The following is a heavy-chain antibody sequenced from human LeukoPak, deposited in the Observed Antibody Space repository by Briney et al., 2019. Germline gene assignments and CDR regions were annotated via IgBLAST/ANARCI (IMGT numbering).Heavy chain of an antibody. CDR2: ISSSSSYI. Sequence: SGGSLRLSCAASGFSFSSYNMNWVRQAPGKGLEWVSSISSSSSYIYYADSVKGRFTISRDNAKNSLYLQMNSLRAEDTAVYYCARVGVIAAASGYWGQGTLVTVSS. D-gene: IGHD6-13*01. CDR1: GFSFSSYN. CDR3: ARVGVIAAASGY. V-gene: IGHV3-21*01. J-gene: IGHJ4*02.